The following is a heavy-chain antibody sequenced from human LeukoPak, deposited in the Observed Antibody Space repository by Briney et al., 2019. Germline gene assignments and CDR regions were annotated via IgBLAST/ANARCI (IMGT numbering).Heavy chain of an antibody. J-gene: IGHJ4*02. CDR2: ISSSGSTI. V-gene: IGHV3-48*03. CDR1: GFTFSSYE. D-gene: IGHD5-18*01. Sequence: PGGSLRLSCAASGFTFSSYEMNWVRQSPGKELEWVSYISSSGSTIYYADSVKGRFTISRDNAKNSLYLQMNSLRAEDTAVYYCARDMTMDTTMVIPFDYWGQGTLVTVSS. CDR3: ARDMTMDTTMVIPFDY.